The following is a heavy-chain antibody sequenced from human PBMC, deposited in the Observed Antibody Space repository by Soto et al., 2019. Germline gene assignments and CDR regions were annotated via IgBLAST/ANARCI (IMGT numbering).Heavy chain of an antibody. D-gene: IGHD3-22*01. J-gene: IGHJ4*02. CDR3: ARDRQSDSSGYYADYFDY. V-gene: IGHV1-2*04. CDR1: GYTFTGYY. Sequence: QVQLVQSGAEVKKPGASVKVSCKASGYTFTGYYMHWVRQAPGQGLEWMGWINPNSGGTNYAQKFQGWVTMTWDTSISTAYMELSRLRSDDTAVYYCARDRQSDSSGYYADYFDYWGQGILVTVSS. CDR2: INPNSGGT.